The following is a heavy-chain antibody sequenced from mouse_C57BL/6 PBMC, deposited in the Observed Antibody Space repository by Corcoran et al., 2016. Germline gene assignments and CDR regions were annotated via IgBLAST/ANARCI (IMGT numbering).Heavy chain of an antibody. J-gene: IGHJ4*01. D-gene: IGHD2-1*01. CDR2: INTYSGVP. CDR3: AILPSYGNYDYYAMDY. V-gene: IGHV9-3*01. Sequence: QIQLVQSGPELKKPGETVKISCKASGYTFTTYGMSWVKQAPGKGLKWMGWINTYSGVPTYADDFKGRFAFSLETSASTAYLQINNLKNEDTATYFCAILPSYGNYDYYAMDYWGQGTAVTVSS. CDR1: GYTFTTYG.